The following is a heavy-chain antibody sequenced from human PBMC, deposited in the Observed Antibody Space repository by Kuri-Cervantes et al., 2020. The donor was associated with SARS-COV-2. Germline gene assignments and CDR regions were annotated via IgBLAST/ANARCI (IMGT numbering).Heavy chain of an antibody. CDR2: INPNRGGT. V-gene: IGHV1-2*04. CDR1: GYTFTGYY. Sequence: SVQVPCKASGYTFTGYYMHWVRQSPGQGLEWMGWINPNRGGTNYAQKFQGWVTMTRDTSISTAYMELSRLRSDDTAVYYCARGTNINYYGMDVWGQGTTVTVSS. D-gene: IGHD1/OR15-1a*01. J-gene: IGHJ6*02. CDR3: ARGTNINYYGMDV.